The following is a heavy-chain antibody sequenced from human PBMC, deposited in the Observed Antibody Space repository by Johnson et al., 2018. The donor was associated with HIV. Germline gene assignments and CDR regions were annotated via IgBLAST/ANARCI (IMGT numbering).Heavy chain of an antibody. J-gene: IGHJ3*02. D-gene: IGHD3/OR15-3a*01. Sequence: EVQLVESGGGLVKPGGSLRLSCAASGFTFSNAWMSWVRQAPGKGLEWVGRIKRKTDGGTTDYAVPVKGRFTISRDDSKKTLYLQMNSLKTEDTAVYYGTTLSDFPDIWGQGTMVTVSS. CDR2: IKRKTDGGTT. CDR3: TTLSDFPDI. V-gene: IGHV3-15*01. CDR1: GFTFSNAW.